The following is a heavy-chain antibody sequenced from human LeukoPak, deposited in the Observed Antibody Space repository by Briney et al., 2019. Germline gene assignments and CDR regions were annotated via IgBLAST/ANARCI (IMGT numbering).Heavy chain of an antibody. D-gene: IGHD4-17*01. CDR3: ARRELGDYYFDY. Sequence: SETLSLTCTVSGGSVSSGNYYWSWIRQPPGKGLEWIGFIFYSGGTDYNPSLKSRVTISVDTSKNQFSLRLSSVTAADTAVYYCARRELGDYYFDYWGQGTLVTVSS. V-gene: IGHV4-61*01. J-gene: IGHJ4*02. CDR2: IFYSGGT. CDR1: GGSVSSGNYY.